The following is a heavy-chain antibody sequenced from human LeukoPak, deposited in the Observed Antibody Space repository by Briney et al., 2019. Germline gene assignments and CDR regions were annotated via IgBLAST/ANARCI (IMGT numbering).Heavy chain of an antibody. D-gene: IGHD2-8*01. CDR2: ISSSGSTI. CDR3: AKARADIVLIDKDY. CDR1: GFTFSSYE. Sequence: PGGSLRLSCAASGFTFSSYEMNWVRQAPGKGLEWVSYISSSGSTIYYADSVKGRFTISRDNAKNSLYLQMNSLRAEDTAVYYCAKARADIVLIDKDYWGQGTLVTVSS. V-gene: IGHV3-48*03. J-gene: IGHJ4*02.